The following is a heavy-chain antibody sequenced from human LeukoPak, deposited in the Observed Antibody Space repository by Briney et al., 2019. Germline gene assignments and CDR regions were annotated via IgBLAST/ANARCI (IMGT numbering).Heavy chain of an antibody. CDR3: ARRATVTSWFDP. J-gene: IGHJ5*02. CDR2: ISAYNGNT. Sequence: ASVKVSCKASGYTFTSYGISWVRQAPGQGLEWMGWISAYNGNTNYAQKLQGRVTMTTDTSTSTAYMELRGLRSDDTAVYYCARRATVTSWFDPWGQGTLVTVSS. V-gene: IGHV1-18*01. CDR1: GYTFTSYG. D-gene: IGHD4-17*01.